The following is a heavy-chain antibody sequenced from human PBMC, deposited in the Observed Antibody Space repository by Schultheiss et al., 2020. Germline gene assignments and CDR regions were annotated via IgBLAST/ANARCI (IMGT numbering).Heavy chain of an antibody. V-gene: IGHV4-39*07. D-gene: IGHD3-10*01. CDR3: AKEEHYGSGKIDY. Sequence: SETLSLTCTVSGGSISSSSYYWGWIRQPPGKGLEWIGSIYYSGSTYYNPSLKSRVTISVDTSKSQFSLRLSSVTAEDTAVYYCAKEEHYGSGKIDYWGQGTLVTVSS. J-gene: IGHJ4*02. CDR1: GGSISSSSYY. CDR2: IYYSGST.